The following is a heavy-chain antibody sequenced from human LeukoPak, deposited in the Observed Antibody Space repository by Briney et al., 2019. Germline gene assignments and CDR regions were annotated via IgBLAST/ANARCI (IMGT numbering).Heavy chain of an antibody. D-gene: IGHD1-26*01. V-gene: IGHV5-51*01. CDR1: GYSFTSYW. Sequence: GESLKISCKGSGYSFTSYWIGWVRQMPGKGLEWMGIIYPGDSDTRYSPSFQGQVTISADKSISTAYLQWSSLKASDTAMYYCARSSGIVGEYDAFDIWGQGTMVTVSS. CDR3: ARSSGIVGEYDAFDI. J-gene: IGHJ3*02. CDR2: IYPGDSDT.